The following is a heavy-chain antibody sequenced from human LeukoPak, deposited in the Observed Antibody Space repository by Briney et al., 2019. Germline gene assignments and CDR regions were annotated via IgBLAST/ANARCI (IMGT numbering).Heavy chain of an antibody. CDR1: GYTLTGYH. V-gene: IGHV1-46*01. J-gene: IGHJ5*02. Sequence: ASVKVSCKASGYTLTGYHVQWVRQAPGQGLEWMGIINPSGGSTSYAQKFQGRVTMTRDTSTSTVYMELSSLRSEDTAVYYCARDLQGFDPWGQGTLVTVSS. CDR3: ARDLQGFDP. CDR2: INPSGGST.